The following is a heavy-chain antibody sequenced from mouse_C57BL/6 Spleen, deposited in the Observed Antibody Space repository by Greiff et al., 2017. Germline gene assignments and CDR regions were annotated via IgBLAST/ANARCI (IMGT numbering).Heavy chain of an antibody. CDR1: GYTFTSYW. Sequence: QVQLQQPGAELVRPGSSVKLSCKASGYTFTSYWMHWVKQRPIQGLEWIGNIDPSDSETHYNQKFKDKATLTVDKSSSTAYMQLSSLTSEDSAVYYCARGGYITTVVAYYAMDYWGQGTSVTVSS. D-gene: IGHD1-1*01. CDR2: IDPSDSET. V-gene: IGHV1-52*01. CDR3: ARGGYITTVVAYYAMDY. J-gene: IGHJ4*01.